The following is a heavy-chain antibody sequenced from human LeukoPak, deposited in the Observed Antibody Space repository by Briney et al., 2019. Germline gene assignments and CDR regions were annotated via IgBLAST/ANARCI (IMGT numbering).Heavy chain of an antibody. V-gene: IGHV1-2*06. Sequence: GASVKVSCKASGGTFSSYAISWVRQAPGQGLEWMGRINPNSGGTKYAQKFQGRVTMTRDTSISTAYMELSRLRSDDTAVYYCAREGENNYDSSGYYYNYWGQGTLVTVSS. CDR1: GGTFSSYA. D-gene: IGHD3-22*01. J-gene: IGHJ4*02. CDR3: AREGENNYDSSGYYYNY. CDR2: INPNSGGT.